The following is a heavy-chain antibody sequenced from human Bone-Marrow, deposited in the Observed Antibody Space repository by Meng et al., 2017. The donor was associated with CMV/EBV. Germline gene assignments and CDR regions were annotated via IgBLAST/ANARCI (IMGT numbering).Heavy chain of an antibody. Sequence: GESLKISCAASGFTFSSYAMHWVRQAPGKGLEWVAVISYDGSNKYYADSVKGRFTISRDNSKNTLYLQMNSLRAEDTAVYYCARDGEGYGDYDLDYWGQGTLVTVSS. CDR2: ISYDGSNK. J-gene: IGHJ4*02. CDR1: GFTFSSYA. D-gene: IGHD4-17*01. V-gene: IGHV3-30-3*01. CDR3: ARDGEGYGDYDLDY.